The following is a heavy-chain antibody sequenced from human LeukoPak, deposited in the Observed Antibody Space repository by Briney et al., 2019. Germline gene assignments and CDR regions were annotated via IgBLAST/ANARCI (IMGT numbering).Heavy chain of an antibody. CDR2: ISGSGGST. V-gene: IGHV3-23*01. CDR3: AKEGLKYCTNGVCYTGVDY. D-gene: IGHD2-8*01. CDR1: GFTFSSYA. Sequence: GGSLRLSCAASGFTFSSYAMSWVRQAPGKGLEWVSAISGSGGSTYYADSVKGRFTISRDNSKNTLYLQMNSLRAEDTAVYYCAKEGLKYCTNGVCYTGVDYWGQGTPVTVSS. J-gene: IGHJ4*02.